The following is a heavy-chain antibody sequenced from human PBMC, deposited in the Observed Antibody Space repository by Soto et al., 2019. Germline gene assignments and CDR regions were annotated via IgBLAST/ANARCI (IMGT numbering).Heavy chain of an antibody. J-gene: IGHJ6*02. CDR2: ISAYNGNT. CDR1: GYTFTSYG. Sequence: VKVSCKASGYTFTSYGISWVRQAPGQGLEWMGWISAYNGNTNYAQKLQGRVTMTTDTSTSTAYMELRSLRSDDTAVYYCARSFGQSQYYYYYGMDVWGQGTTVTVSS. CDR3: ARSFGQSQYYYYYGMDV. D-gene: IGHD3-16*01. V-gene: IGHV1-18*01.